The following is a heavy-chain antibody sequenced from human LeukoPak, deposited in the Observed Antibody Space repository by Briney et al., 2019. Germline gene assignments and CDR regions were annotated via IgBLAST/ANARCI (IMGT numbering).Heavy chain of an antibody. V-gene: IGHV4-61*02. D-gene: IGHD3-10*01. CDR2: IYTSGST. CDR3: ARELLWFGEFPLNFDY. J-gene: IGHJ4*02. Sequence: SQTLSLTCTVSGGSISSGSYYWSWIRQPAGKGLEWIGRIYTSGSTNYNPSLKSRVTISVDTSKNQFSLKLSSVTAADTAVYYCARELLWFGEFPLNFDYWGQGTLVTVSS. CDR1: GGSISSGSYY.